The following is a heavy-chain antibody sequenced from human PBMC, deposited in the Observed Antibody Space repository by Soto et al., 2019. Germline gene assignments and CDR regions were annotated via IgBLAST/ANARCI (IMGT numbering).Heavy chain of an antibody. V-gene: IGHV1-69*13. CDR3: ARDSGYSYAYQAPPWYFEL. D-gene: IGHD5-18*01. CDR2: IIPIFGTA. J-gene: IGHJ2*01. Sequence: SVKVSCKASGGTFSSYAISWVRQAPGQGLEWMGGIIPIFGTAIYAQKFQGRVTITAAESTSTAYIELSSLRSADTAVYYWARDSGYSYAYQAPPWYFELWGR. CDR1: GGTFSSYA.